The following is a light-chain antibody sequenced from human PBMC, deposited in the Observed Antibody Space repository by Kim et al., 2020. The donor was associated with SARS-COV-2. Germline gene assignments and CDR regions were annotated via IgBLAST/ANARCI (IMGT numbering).Light chain of an antibody. J-gene: IGKJ2*01. CDR1: QSISSW. Sequence: DIQMTQSPPTLSASVGDRVTITCRASQSISSWLAWYQQIPGRAPKLLIFKASRLESGVPARFIGSGSGTEFTLTISSLQPHDFATYYCQQFHSYPYTFGQGTKLEI. CDR2: KAS. V-gene: IGKV1-5*03. CDR3: QQFHSYPYT.